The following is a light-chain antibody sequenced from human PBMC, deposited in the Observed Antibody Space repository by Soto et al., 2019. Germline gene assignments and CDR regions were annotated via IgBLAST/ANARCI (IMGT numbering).Light chain of an antibody. J-gene: IGKJ1*01. Sequence: EIVLTQSPGTLSSSPGERATLSCRASESVSSNYLAWYQQSPGHAPRLLIYAASNRARGIRERFGGSGSGTDCTLTVRRLEPEDFAVYYCQQYASAPCTLGQGTK. V-gene: IGKV3-20*01. CDR2: AAS. CDR3: QQYASAPCT. CDR1: ESVSSNY.